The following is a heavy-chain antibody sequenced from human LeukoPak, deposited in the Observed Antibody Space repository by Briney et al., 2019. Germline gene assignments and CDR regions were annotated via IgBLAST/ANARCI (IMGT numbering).Heavy chain of an antibody. Sequence: GGSLRLSCAASGFTFSAYWMHWVRQAPEKGLVWVSRVSADGSSTTYADSVKGRFTISRDNAKNSLYLQMNSLRAEDTAVYYCARGGDYYDSSGYTIGTEYFQHWGQGTLVTVSS. CDR2: VSADGSST. J-gene: IGHJ1*01. CDR3: ARGGDYYDSSGYTIGTEYFQH. D-gene: IGHD3-22*01. V-gene: IGHV3-74*01. CDR1: GFTFSAYW.